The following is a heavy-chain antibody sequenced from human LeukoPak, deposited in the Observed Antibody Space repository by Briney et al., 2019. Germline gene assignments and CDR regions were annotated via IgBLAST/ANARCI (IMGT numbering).Heavy chain of an antibody. CDR2: ISSSGSTI. V-gene: IGHV3-48*04. CDR1: GFTLRSYW. CDR3: ASQCSTSCYTDDAFDI. Sequence: PGGSLRLSCAASGFTLRSYWMNWIRQAPGKGLEWVSYISSSGSTIYYADSVKGRFTISRDNAKNSLYLQMNSLRAEDTAVYYCASQCSTSCYTDDAFDIWGQGTMVTVSS. D-gene: IGHD2-2*02. J-gene: IGHJ3*02.